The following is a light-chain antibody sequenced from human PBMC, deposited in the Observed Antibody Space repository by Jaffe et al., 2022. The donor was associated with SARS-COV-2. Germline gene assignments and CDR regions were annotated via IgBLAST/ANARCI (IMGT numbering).Light chain of an antibody. V-gene: IGKV3-20*01. CDR1: QSIRNAY. Sequence: EIVLTQSPGTLSLSPGERATLSCTASQSIRNAYLAWYQQKPGQGPRLLIFGASSRATGIPDRFSGSGSGTDFTLTISRLEPEDFAVYYCQHYDRSPYSFGQGTKLEVK. J-gene: IGKJ2*01. CDR2: GAS. CDR3: QHYDRSPYS.